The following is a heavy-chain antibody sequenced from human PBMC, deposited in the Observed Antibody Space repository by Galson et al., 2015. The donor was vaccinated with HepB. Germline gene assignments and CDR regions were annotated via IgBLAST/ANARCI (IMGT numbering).Heavy chain of an antibody. D-gene: IGHD3-22*01. J-gene: IGHJ4*02. V-gene: IGHV1-46*01. Sequence: SVKVSCKASGYTFTSYYMHWVRQAPGQGLEWMGIINPSGGSTSYAQKFQGRVTMTRDTSTSTVYMELSSLRSEDTAVYYCARGPRSDYYDSSGYYGYWGQGTLVTVSS. CDR3: ARGPRSDYYDSSGYYGY. CDR2: INPSGGST. CDR1: GYTFTSYY.